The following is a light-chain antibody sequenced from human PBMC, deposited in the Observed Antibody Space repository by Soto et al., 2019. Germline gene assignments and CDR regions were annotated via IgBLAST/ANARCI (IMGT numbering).Light chain of an antibody. Sequence: QSVLTQPPSASGTPGQRVTISCSGSSSNIGSNYVYWYQQLPGTAPKLLIYRNNQRPSGVPDRFSGSKSGTSASLAISGLRSEDEADYYCAAWDDSLSGPWVFGGGTKRTVL. CDR2: RNN. CDR3: AAWDDSLSGPWV. V-gene: IGLV1-47*01. J-gene: IGLJ3*02. CDR1: SSNIGSNY.